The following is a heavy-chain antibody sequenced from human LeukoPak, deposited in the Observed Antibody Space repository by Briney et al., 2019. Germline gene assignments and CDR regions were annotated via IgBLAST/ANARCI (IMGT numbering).Heavy chain of an antibody. D-gene: IGHD3-16*01. Sequence: GGSLRLSCAASGFTFSRFGMHWVRQAPGKGLEWVAIIWHDGSNKYYVDSVKGRFTTSRDNSKNTLYLQMNSLRDEDTVVYYCARDWGWPRGAFDIWGQGTMVTVSS. CDR3: ARDWGWPRGAFDI. CDR1: GFTFSRFG. CDR2: IWHDGSNK. J-gene: IGHJ3*02. V-gene: IGHV3-33*01.